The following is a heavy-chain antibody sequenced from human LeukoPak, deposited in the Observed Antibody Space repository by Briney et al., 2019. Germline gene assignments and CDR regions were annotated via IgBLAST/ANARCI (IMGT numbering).Heavy chain of an antibody. Sequence: PSETLSLTCTVSGGSISTYYWSWIRQPPGKGLEWIGYIYHSGSTNYNPSLRSRVTISVDTSKNQFSLKLSSVTAADTAMYYCARLQRDGRYYFDYWGLGTLVTVSS. CDR1: GGSISTYY. J-gene: IGHJ4*02. D-gene: IGHD2-21*02. CDR3: ARLQRDGRYYFDY. V-gene: IGHV4-59*08. CDR2: IYHSGST.